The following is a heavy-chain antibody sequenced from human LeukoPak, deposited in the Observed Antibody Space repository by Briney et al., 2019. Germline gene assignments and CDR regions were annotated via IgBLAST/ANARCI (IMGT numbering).Heavy chain of an antibody. CDR2: MNPNTGNT. V-gene: IGHV1-8*01. CDR1: GYTFTSYD. Sequence: GASVKVSCKASGYTFTSYDINWVRQATGQGLEWMGWMNPNTGNTGYAQKFQGRVTMTRNTSISTAYMELSSLRSDDTAVYYCARGGGFTNWFDPWGQGTLVTVSS. CDR3: ARGGGFTNWFDP. J-gene: IGHJ5*02.